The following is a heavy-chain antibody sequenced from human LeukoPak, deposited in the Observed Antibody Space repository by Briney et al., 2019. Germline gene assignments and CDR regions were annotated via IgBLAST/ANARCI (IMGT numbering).Heavy chain of an antibody. CDR3: ARDGQQPYYYYGMDV. Sequence: GGSLRLSCAASGFTFSSYSMSWVRQAPGKGLGWVSYISSSSSTIYYADSVKGRFTISRDNAKNSLYLQMNSLRAEDTAVYYCARDGQQPYYYYGMDVWGQGTTVTVSS. V-gene: IGHV3-48*01. J-gene: IGHJ6*02. CDR2: ISSSSSTI. CDR1: GFTFSSYS. D-gene: IGHD6-13*01.